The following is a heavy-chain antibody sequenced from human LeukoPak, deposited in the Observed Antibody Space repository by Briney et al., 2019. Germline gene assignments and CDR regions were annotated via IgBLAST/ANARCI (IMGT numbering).Heavy chain of an antibody. CDR3: ARREGGWYLEY. D-gene: IGHD6-19*01. CDR1: GYSFGNYW. J-gene: IGHJ4*02. V-gene: IGHV5-51*01. CDR2: IYPGDSGT. Sequence: GESLKISCKGSGYSFGNYWIGWVRQMPGKGLEWMGIIYPGDSGTRYGPSFQVQVTISADKSISTASLQWRRLKASDSAMYHFARREGGWYLEYWGQGTLVTVSS.